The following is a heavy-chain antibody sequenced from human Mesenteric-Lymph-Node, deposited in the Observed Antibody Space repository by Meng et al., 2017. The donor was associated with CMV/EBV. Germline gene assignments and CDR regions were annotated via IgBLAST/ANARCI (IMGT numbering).Heavy chain of an antibody. Sequence: GESLKISCAASGFTFSSYSMNWVRQAPGKGLEWVSSISSSSSYIYYADSVKGRFTISRDNAKNSLYLQMNSLRAEDTAVYYCALQVHKLEPFDYWGQGTLVTVSS. CDR2: ISSSSSYI. D-gene: IGHD1-1*01. J-gene: IGHJ4*02. CDR1: GFTFSSYS. V-gene: IGHV3-21*01. CDR3: ALQVHKLEPFDY.